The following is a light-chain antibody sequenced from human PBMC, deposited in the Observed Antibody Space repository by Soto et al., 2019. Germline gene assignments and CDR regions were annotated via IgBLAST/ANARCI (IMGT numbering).Light chain of an antibody. J-gene: IGKJ5*01. CDR2: DAS. Sequence: EIVLTQSPATLSLSPGERATLSCRASQSVSSYLAWYQQKPGQAPRLLISDASNGATGVRARFSGSGSGTDITLTITSLEPAEFAVYYCQHRSERPVSFGQGTRLETK. V-gene: IGKV3-11*01. CDR3: QHRSERPVS. CDR1: QSVSSY.